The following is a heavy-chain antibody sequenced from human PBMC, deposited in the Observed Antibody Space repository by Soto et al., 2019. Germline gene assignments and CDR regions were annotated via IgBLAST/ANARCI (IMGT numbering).Heavy chain of an antibody. CDR3: AKDGIAVAGALDY. CDR1: GFTFDDYA. CDR2: ISWNSGSI. D-gene: IGHD6-19*01. Sequence: GGSLRLSCAASGFTFDDYAMHWVRQAPGKGLEWVSGISWNSGSIGYADSVKGRFTISRDNAKNSLYLQMNSLRAEDTALYYCAKDGIAVAGALDYWGQGTLVIVYS. V-gene: IGHV3-9*01. J-gene: IGHJ4*02.